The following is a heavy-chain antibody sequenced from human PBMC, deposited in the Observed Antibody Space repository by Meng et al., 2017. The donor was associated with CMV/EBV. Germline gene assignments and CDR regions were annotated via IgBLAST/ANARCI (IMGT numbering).Heavy chain of an antibody. Sequence: GESLKISCAASGFTSSSYSMNWVRQAPGKGLEWVSYISSSSSTIYYADSVKGRFTISRDNAKNSLYLQMNSLRAEDTAVYYCARGGNYDFWSGAPYFDYWGQGTLVTVSS. J-gene: IGHJ4*02. V-gene: IGHV3-48*04. CDR1: GFTSSSYS. CDR2: ISSSSSTI. CDR3: ARGGNYDFWSGAPYFDY. D-gene: IGHD3-3*01.